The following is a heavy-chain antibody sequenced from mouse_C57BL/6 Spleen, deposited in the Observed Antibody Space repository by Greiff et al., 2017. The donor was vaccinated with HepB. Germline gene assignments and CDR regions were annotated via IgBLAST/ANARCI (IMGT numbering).Heavy chain of an antibody. J-gene: IGHJ2*01. Sequence: VQLQQSGPELVKPGASVKISCKASGYAFSSSWMNWVKQRPGKGLEWIGRIYPGDGDTNYNGKFKGKATLTADKSSSTAYMQLSSLTSEDSAVYCCASYDYGSSYFDYWGQGTTLTVSS. CDR3: ASYDYGSSYFDY. CDR2: IYPGDGDT. CDR1: GYAFSSSW. V-gene: IGHV1-82*01. D-gene: IGHD1-1*01.